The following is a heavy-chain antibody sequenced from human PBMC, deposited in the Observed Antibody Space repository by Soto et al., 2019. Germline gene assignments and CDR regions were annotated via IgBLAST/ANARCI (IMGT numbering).Heavy chain of an antibody. D-gene: IGHD6-13*01. CDR2: IIPIFGTA. J-gene: IGHJ5*02. CDR1: GGTFSSYA. CDR3: ARGYSSSRFNWFDP. V-gene: IGHV1-69*13. Sequence: ASVKVSCKASGGTFSSYAISWVRQAPGQGLEWMGGIIPIFGTANYAQKFQGRVTITADESTSTAYMELSSLRSEDTAVYYCARGYSSSRFNWFDPWGQGTLVTVSS.